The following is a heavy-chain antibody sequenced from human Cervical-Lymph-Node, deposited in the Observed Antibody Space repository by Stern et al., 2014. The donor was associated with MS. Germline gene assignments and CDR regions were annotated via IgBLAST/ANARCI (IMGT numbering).Heavy chain of an antibody. CDR2: IYYSGST. CDR1: GGSISSYY. V-gene: IGHV4-59*01. CDR3: ARVEAAAVSYWYFDL. D-gene: IGHD6-13*01. J-gene: IGHJ2*01. Sequence: QVQLQESGPGLVKPSETLSLTCTVSGGSISSYYWSWIRQPPGKGLEWIGYIYYSGSTNYNPSLKSRVTISVDTSKNQFSLKLSSVTAADTAVYYCARVEAAAVSYWYFDLWGRGTLVTVSS.